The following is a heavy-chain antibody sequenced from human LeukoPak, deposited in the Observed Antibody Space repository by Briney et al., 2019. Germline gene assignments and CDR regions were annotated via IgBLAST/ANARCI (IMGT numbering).Heavy chain of an antibody. J-gene: IGHJ3*02. V-gene: IGHV1-18*01. CDR1: GYTFPTDG. Sequence: ASVKVSCKASGYTFPTDGITWVRQAPGQGLGWMAWISTYNGNKNYAQKFQDRVTMTTETSTSTAYMELRNLTSGDTAVYYCARDRTYGDAFDIWGQGTLVTVSS. CDR3: ARDRTYGDAFDI. D-gene: IGHD3-16*01. CDR2: ISTYNGNK.